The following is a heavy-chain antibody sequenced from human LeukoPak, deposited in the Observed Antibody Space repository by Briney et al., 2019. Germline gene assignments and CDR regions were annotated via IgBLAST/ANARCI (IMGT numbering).Heavy chain of an antibody. V-gene: IGHV4-39*01. CDR1: GGSISSSTYY. CDR2: IYYSGTT. J-gene: IGHJ4*02. Sequence: SETLSLTCTVSGGSISSSTYYWGWIRQPPGKGLEWIGSIYYSGTTFYNPPLKSRVTISVDTSKNQFYLNLSSVTAADTAVYYCASAGYCSSTSCYSGRLGYWGQGTLVTVSS. D-gene: IGHD2-2*02. CDR3: ASAGYCSSTSCYSGRLGY.